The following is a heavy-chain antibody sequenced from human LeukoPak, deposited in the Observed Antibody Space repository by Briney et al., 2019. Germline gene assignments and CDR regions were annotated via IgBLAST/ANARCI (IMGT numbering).Heavy chain of an antibody. CDR2: FHSGGST. D-gene: IGHD3-16*01. CDR3: ARQVTFGYAHAYYFDY. Sequence: SETLSLTCTVSGGSIRSSYYYWGWIRQSPGKGLEWIGTFHSGGSTYFSPSLKSRLTISVDTSKNQFSLRLSSVTAADTAVYYCARQVTFGYAHAYYFDYWGQGTLVTVSS. V-gene: IGHV4-39*01. J-gene: IGHJ4*02. CDR1: GGSIRSSYYY.